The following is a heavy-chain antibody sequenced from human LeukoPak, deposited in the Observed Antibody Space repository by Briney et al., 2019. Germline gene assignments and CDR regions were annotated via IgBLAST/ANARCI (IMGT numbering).Heavy chain of an antibody. CDR1: GYTFTGYY. D-gene: IGHD3-9*01. CDR2: ISTYNGNT. J-gene: IGHJ4*02. V-gene: IGHV1-18*04. CDR3: ARAPYYDILTGYYYFDY. Sequence: ASVTVSCKASGYTFTGYYMHWVRQAPGQGLEWMGWISTYNGNTNYAQKLQGRVTMTTDTSTSTAYMELRSLRSDDTAVYYCARAPYYDILTGYYYFDYWGQGTLVTVPS.